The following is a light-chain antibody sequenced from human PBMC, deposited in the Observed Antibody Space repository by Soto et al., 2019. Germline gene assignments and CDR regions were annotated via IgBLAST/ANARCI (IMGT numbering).Light chain of an antibody. CDR2: DVS. CDR3: NSYTSNNTYV. CDR1: SSDVGAFNY. Sequence: QPVLTQPASVSGSPGQAITISCSGTSSDVGAFNYVSWYQQHPGKAPKLMIYDVSNRPSGVSNRFSGSKSGNTASLTISGLRAEDEADYHCNSYTSNNTYVFGTGTKLTVL. V-gene: IGLV2-14*03. J-gene: IGLJ1*01.